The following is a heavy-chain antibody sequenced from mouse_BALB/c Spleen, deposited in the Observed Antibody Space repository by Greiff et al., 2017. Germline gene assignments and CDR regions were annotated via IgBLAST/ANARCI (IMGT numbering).Heavy chain of an antibody. V-gene: IGHV5-9-4*01. CDR3: ARSWTGDYYAMDY. CDR1: GFTFSSYA. J-gene: IGHJ4*01. Sequence: EVKLVESGGGLVKPGGSLKLSCAASGFTFSSYAMSWVRQSPEKRLEWVAEISSGGSYTYYPDTVTGRFTISRDNAKNTLYLEMSSLRSEDTAMYYGARSWTGDYYAMDYWGQGTSVTVSA. CDR2: ISSGGSYT.